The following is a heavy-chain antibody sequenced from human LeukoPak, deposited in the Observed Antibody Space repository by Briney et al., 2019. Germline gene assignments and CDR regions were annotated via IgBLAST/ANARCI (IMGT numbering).Heavy chain of an antibody. V-gene: IGHV3-53*01. Sequence: GGSLRLSCAASGFTVSSNYMSWVRQAPGKGLEWVSVIYSGGSTYSADSVKGRFTISRDNSKNTIYLQMNSLRAEDTALYYCAKAAAAPGFDFWGQGTLVTVSS. J-gene: IGHJ4*02. D-gene: IGHD6-13*01. CDR1: GFTVSSNY. CDR2: IYSGGST. CDR3: AKAAAAPGFDF.